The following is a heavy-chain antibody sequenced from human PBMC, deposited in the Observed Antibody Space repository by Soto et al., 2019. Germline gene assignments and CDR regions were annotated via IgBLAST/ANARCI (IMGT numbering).Heavy chain of an antibody. CDR2: VYYGGST. CDR1: GGSISSSSYY. Sequence: SETLSLTCTVSGGSISSSSYYWGWIRQPPGKGLEWIGNVYYGGSTYYNPSLKSRVTISVETSKSQFSLKLSSVTAADTAVYYCAGGDYYHSSGYYFYYYTMDIWGQGTTVTVSS. V-gene: IGHV4-39*01. CDR3: AGGDYYHSSGYYFYYYTMDI. J-gene: IGHJ6*02. D-gene: IGHD3-22*01.